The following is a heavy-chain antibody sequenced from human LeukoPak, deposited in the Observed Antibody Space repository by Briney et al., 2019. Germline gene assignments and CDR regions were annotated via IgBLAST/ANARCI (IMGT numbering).Heavy chain of an antibody. J-gene: IGHJ6*02. CDR3: TTVTGFFPSSIGIGYSYGYPYYYGMDV. V-gene: IGHV3-15*07. CDR1: GFTFSNAW. D-gene: IGHD5-18*01. Sequence: PGESLRLSCAASGFTFSNAWMNWVRQAPGKGLEWVGRIKSKTDDGTTDYAAPVKGRFTISRDDSKNTLYLQMNSLETEDTAVYYCTTVTGFFPSSIGIGYSYGYPYYYGMDVWGQGTTVTVSS. CDR2: IKSKTDDGTT.